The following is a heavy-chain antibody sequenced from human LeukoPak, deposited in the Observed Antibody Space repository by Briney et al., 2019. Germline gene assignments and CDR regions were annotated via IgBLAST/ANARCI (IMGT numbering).Heavy chain of an antibody. V-gene: IGHV1-18*04. Sequence: ASVKVSCKASGYTFTSYYMHWVRQAPGQGLEWMGWISAYNGNTNYAQKLQGRVTMTTDTSTSTAYMELRSLRSDDTAVYYCAKTRLPHSGSYPYYFDYWGQGTLVTVSS. J-gene: IGHJ4*02. CDR3: AKTRLPHSGSYPYYFDY. D-gene: IGHD1-26*01. CDR1: GYTFTSYY. CDR2: ISAYNGNT.